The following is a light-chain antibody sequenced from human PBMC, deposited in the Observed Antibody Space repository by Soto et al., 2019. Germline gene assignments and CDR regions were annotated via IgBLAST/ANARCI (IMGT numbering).Light chain of an antibody. Sequence: EIVLTQSPGTLSLSPGERATLSCRASQSVSGSYLAWYQQQPGQAPRLLIYGASTRATVTPDRFSGSGSGTVFTPTISRLEPEDFAVYYCQQYGSSLWAFGQGTKVAIK. V-gene: IGKV3-20*01. CDR1: QSVSGSY. CDR2: GAS. J-gene: IGKJ1*01. CDR3: QQYGSSLWA.